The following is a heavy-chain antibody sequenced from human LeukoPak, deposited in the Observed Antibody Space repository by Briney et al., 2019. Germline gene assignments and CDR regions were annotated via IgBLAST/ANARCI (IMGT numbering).Heavy chain of an antibody. CDR1: GFTFRSCW. D-gene: IGHD4-23*01. CDR3: ASPLLESGGNIHFGL. Sequence: GGSLRLSCAASGFTFRSCWMTWVRQAPGKGLEWVANIKPDGSVKSYVDSVKGRFTISRDNAKKSLYLEMNSLRAEDTAVYYCASPLLESGGNIHFGLWGGGSLVTVS. V-gene: IGHV3-7*05. CDR2: IKPDGSVK. J-gene: IGHJ2*01.